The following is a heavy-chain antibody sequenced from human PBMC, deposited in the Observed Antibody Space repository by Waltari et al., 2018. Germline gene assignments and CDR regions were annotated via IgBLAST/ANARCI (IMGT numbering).Heavy chain of an antibody. CDR2: INHSGST. V-gene: IGHV4-34*01. CDR3: ARPKKYSGSYYY. J-gene: IGHJ4*02. CDR1: GGSFSGYY. D-gene: IGHD1-26*01. Sequence: QVQLQQWGAGLLKPSETLSLTCAVYGGSFSGYYWSWIRPPPGKGLEWIGEINHSGSTNYNPSLKSRVTISVDTSKNQFSLKLSSVTAADTAVYYCARPKKYSGSYYYWGQGTLVTVSS.